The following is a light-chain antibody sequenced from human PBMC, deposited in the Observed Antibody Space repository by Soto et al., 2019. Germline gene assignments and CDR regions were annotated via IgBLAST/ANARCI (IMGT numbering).Light chain of an antibody. J-gene: IGKJ4*01. CDR3: QQSTNWLT. Sequence: EIVLTQSPATLSLSPGEGATLSCRASQSVSNYLAWYQQKPGQAPRLLIYDVSNRATGIPARFSGSGSGTEFTLTISSLGPEDFAVYYCQQSTNWLTFGGGSKVEVK. CDR2: DVS. V-gene: IGKV3-11*01. CDR1: QSVSNY.